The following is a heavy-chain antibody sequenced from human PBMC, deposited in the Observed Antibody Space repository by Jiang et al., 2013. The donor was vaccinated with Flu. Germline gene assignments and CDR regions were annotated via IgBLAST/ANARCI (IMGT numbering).Heavy chain of an antibody. D-gene: IGHD6-25*01. CDR3: ASDRVQPYSSGHYY. J-gene: IGHJ4*02. CDR2: ISSSSSYI. Sequence: GGGLVKPGGSLRLSCAASGFTFSSYSMNWVRQAPGKGLEWVSSISSSSSYIYYADSVKGRFTISRDNAKNSLYLQMNSLRAEDTAVYYCASDRVQPYSSGHYYWGQGTLVTVSS. CDR1: GFTFSSYS. V-gene: IGHV3-21*01.